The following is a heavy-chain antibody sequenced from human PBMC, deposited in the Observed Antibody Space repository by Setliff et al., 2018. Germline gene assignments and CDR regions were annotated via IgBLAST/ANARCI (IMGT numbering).Heavy chain of an antibody. CDR2: INPSGGST. Sequence: ASVKVSCKASGYTFTSYYMHWVRQAPGQGLEWRGIINPSGGSTSYAQKFQGRVTMTRDTSTSTVYMELSSLRSEDTAVYYCAGTYYNFWSALDYYYYGMDVWGQGTTVTVSS. J-gene: IGHJ6*02. D-gene: IGHD3-3*01. V-gene: IGHV1-46*01. CDR3: AGTYYNFWSALDYYYYGMDV. CDR1: GYTFTSYY.